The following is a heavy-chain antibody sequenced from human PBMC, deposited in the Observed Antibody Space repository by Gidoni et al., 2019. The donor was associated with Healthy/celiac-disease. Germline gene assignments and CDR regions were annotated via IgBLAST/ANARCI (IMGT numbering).Heavy chain of an antibody. CDR1: GGSFSGYY. D-gene: IGHD3-22*01. Sequence: QVQLQQWGAGLLKPSETLSLTCAVYGGSFSGYYWSWIRQPPGKGLEWIGEINHSGSTNYNPSLKSRVTISVDTSKNQFSLKLSSVTAADTAVYYCARVRGYYDSSGYYYVGYYGMDVWGQGTTFTVSS. J-gene: IGHJ6*02. V-gene: IGHV4-34*01. CDR3: ARVRGYYDSSGYYYVGYYGMDV. CDR2: INHSGST.